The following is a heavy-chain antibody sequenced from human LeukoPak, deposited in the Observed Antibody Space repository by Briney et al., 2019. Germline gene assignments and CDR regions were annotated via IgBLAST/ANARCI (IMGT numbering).Heavy chain of an antibody. D-gene: IGHD5-12*01. CDR1: GDSIDSYF. CDR3: ARLPRYGGYDHFDY. Sequence: SETLSLTCTVSGDSIDSYFWSWIRQPPGKGLEWIGYIYYRGTTSYNPFLKSRVTISVDTSKNQFSLKLNSVTAADTAVYYCARLPRYGGYDHFDYWGQGILVIVSS. CDR2: IYYRGTT. V-gene: IGHV4-59*12. J-gene: IGHJ4*02.